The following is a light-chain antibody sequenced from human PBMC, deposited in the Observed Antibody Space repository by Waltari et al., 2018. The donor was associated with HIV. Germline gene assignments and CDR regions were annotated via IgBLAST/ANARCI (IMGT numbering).Light chain of an antibody. J-gene: IGKJ5*01. CDR3: QQYNDWPAIT. V-gene: IGKV3-15*01. CDR2: GT. Sequence: EIEMTQSPATLSVSPGERATLSCRASQSIYSRVAWYQLKPGQAPRLLIYGTTRATGVPARFSGSGSGTEFTLTISSLQSEDFAVYFCQQYNDWPAITFGQGTRLEIK. CDR1: QSIYSR.